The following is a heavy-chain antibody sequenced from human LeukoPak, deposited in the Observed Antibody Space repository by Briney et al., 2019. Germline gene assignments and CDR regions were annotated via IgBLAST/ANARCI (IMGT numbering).Heavy chain of an antibody. CDR1: GFTFSNFG. CDR2: ITSGVGIT. D-gene: IGHD3-22*01. CDR3: AKGDYYDLDY. V-gene: IGHV3-23*01. Sequence: GGSLRLSCAASGFTFSNFGMNWVRQAPGKGLEGVSIITSGVGITYYADSVKGRFTISRDNSRNTLYLQMNRLRAEDTAVYYCAKGDYYDLDYWGQGTLVTVSS. J-gene: IGHJ4*02.